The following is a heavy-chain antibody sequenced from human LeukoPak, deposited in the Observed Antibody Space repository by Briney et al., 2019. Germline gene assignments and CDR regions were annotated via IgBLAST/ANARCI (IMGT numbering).Heavy chain of an antibody. V-gene: IGHV1-2*02. CDR2: INPNDGDT. J-gene: IGHJ4*02. D-gene: IGHD2-2*01. CDR1: GYTFTDYY. Sequence: ASVKVSCKASGYTFTDYYMHGVRQAPGQGFERMGWINPNDGDTNYAQKFQGRVTMTRDTSISTAHMEVSRLRSDDTAVYYCARANFLYCSSSTCLFDYWGQGTLVTVSS. CDR3: ARANFLYCSSSTCLFDY.